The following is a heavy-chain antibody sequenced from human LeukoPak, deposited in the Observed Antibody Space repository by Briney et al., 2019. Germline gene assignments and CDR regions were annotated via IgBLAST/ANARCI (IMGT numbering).Heavy chain of an antibody. CDR3: ATSNKLLWFGELYY. Sequence: ASVKVSCQASGYTFIDYYMNWVRQAPGQGLEWMGWINPNSGGTNYAQKFQGRVTMTRDTSISTAYMELSRLRSDDTAVYYCATSNKLLWFGELYYWGQGTLVTVSS. D-gene: IGHD3-10*01. CDR2: INPNSGGT. CDR1: GYTFIDYY. J-gene: IGHJ4*02. V-gene: IGHV1-2*02.